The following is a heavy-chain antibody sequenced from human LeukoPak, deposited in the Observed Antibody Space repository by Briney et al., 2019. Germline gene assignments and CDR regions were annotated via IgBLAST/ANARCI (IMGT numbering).Heavy chain of an antibody. D-gene: IGHD5-18*01. CDR3: AKVRTAMVSHDAFDI. V-gene: IGHV3-43D*03. CDR2: ISWDGGST. CDR1: GFTFDDYA. J-gene: IGHJ3*02. Sequence: WGSLRLSCAASGFTFDDYAMHWVRHAPGKGLEWVSLISWDGGSTYYADSVKGRFTISRDNSKNSLYLQMNSLRAEDTALYYCAKVRTAMVSHDAFDIWGQGAMVTVSS.